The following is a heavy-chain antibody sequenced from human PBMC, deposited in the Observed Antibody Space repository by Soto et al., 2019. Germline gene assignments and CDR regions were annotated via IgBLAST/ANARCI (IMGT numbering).Heavy chain of an antibody. CDR1: GGTFSSYA. CDR2: IIPIFGTA. Sequence: GASVKVSCKASGGTFSSYAISWVRQAPGQGLEWMGGIIPIFGTANYAQKFQGRVTITADESTSTAYMELSSLRSEDTAVYYCAREKAYCGGDCHFDYWGQGTLVNVSS. CDR3: AREKAYCGGDCHFDY. D-gene: IGHD2-21*02. J-gene: IGHJ4*02. V-gene: IGHV1-69*13.